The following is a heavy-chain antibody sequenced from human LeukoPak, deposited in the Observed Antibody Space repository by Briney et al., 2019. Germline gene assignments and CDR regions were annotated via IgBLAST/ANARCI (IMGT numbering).Heavy chain of an antibody. Sequence: SQTLSLTCTVSGGSISRAGYYWSWIRQPAGKGLEWIGRIDNGGSTNYNPSLQSRVTISADTSKNQFSLKLTSVTAADTAVHYCARSQGLYNWFDPWGQGTLVTVSS. CDR2: IDNGGST. D-gene: IGHD4/OR15-4a*01. CDR3: ARSQGLYNWFDP. CDR1: GGSISRAGYY. V-gene: IGHV4-61*02. J-gene: IGHJ5*02.